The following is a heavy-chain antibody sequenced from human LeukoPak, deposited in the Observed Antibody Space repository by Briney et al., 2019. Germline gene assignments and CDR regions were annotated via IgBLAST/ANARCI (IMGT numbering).Heavy chain of an antibody. CDR1: GYTFTSYY. Sequence: ASVKVSCKTSGYTFTSYYMHWVRLAPGQGPEWMGIIDPNNGGTSYAQELHGRVIMTRDLSTSTVYMELSSLRSEDTAVYYCARGADIARPDAFNIWGLGTMVSVSS. D-gene: IGHD5-12*01. CDR2: IDPNNGGT. CDR3: ARGADIARPDAFNI. J-gene: IGHJ3*02. V-gene: IGHV1-46*01.